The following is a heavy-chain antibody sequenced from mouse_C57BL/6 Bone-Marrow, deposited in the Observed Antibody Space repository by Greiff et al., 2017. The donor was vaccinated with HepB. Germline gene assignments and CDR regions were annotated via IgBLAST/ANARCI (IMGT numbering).Heavy chain of an antibody. CDR2: ISSGGSYT. Sequence: EVKVVDSGGDLVKPGGSLKLSCAASGFTFSSYGMSLVRQTPDKRLEWVATISSGGSYTYYPDSVKGRFTISRDNAKNTLYLQMSSLKSEDTALYYCARIYYYGSSCGYFDYWGQGTTLTVTS. CDR1: GFTFSSYG. D-gene: IGHD1-1*01. V-gene: IGHV5-6*01. CDR3: ARIYYYGSSCGYFDY. J-gene: IGHJ2*01.